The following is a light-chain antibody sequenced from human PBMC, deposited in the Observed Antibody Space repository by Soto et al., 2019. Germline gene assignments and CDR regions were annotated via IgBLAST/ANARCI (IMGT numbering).Light chain of an antibody. CDR3: QQYNSYSWT. Sequence: DIQMTQSPSTLSASVGDRVTITCRASQSINSWLAWYQQKPGKAPKLLIYDASSLESGVPSRFSGSGSGTEFTFTISSLQPDDFATYYCQQYNSYSWTFGQGTKVEI. CDR2: DAS. J-gene: IGKJ1*01. V-gene: IGKV1-5*01. CDR1: QSINSW.